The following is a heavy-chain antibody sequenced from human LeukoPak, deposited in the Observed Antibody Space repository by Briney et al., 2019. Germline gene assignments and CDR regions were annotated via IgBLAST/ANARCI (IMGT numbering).Heavy chain of an antibody. D-gene: IGHD4-23*01. J-gene: IGHJ3*01. CDR1: GYTFTIYY. CDR2: INPKSGGT. CDR3: AGPQDHDGNVEVFDL. V-gene: IGHV1-2*02. Sequence: VASVKVSCKASGYTFTIYYMHWVRQAPGQGLEWMGWINPKSGGTNHAQKFQGRVTMTRDTSLSTAYMELSSLRSDNTAVYYCAGPQDHDGNVEVFDLWGQGTMVTVSS.